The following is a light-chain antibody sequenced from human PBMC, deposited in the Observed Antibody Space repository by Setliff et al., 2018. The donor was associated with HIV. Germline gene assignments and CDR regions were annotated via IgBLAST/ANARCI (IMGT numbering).Light chain of an antibody. V-gene: IGLV2-23*02. CDR2: EVS. CDR1: SSDVGGYNL. CDR3: CSYAGSSAFYV. J-gene: IGLJ1*01. Sequence: QSVLTQPASVSGSPGQSITISCTGTSSDVGGYNLVSWYQQHPGKAPKLMIYEVSKRPSGVSNRFSGSKFGNTASLTISGLQAEDEADYYCCSYAGSSAFYVFGTGTKVTVL.